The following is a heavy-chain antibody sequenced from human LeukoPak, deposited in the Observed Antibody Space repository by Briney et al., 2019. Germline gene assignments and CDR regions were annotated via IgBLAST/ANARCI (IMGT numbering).Heavy chain of an antibody. V-gene: IGHV5-51*01. CDR1: GYSFTSYW. CDR3: ARLEDSSGWYDTHAFDI. J-gene: IGHJ3*02. D-gene: IGHD6-19*01. CDR2: IYPGDSDT. Sequence: GESLKISCKGSGYSFTSYWICWVRPMPGKGLEWMGIIYPGDSDTRYSPSFQGQVTISADKSISTAYLQWSSLKASDTAMYYCARLEDSSGWYDTHAFDIWGQGTMVTVSS.